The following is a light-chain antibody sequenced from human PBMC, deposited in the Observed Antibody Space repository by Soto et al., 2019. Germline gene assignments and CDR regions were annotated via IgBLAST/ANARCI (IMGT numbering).Light chain of an antibody. CDR3: QQYNTWLWT. CDR1: QSINAH. Sequence: EVVMTQSPATLSVSPGERVTLSCRASQSINAHLAWYQQKPGQAPRLLIHGASTRATGIPARCSGSGFGTDFILPLRSLQSEDFAVYYCQQYNTWLWTFGQGTKVEIQ. V-gene: IGKV3-15*01. J-gene: IGKJ1*01. CDR2: GAS.